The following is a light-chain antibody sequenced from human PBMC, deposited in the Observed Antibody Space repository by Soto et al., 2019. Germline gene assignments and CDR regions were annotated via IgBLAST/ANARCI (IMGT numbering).Light chain of an antibody. CDR3: QQSYSAPYT. V-gene: IGKV1-39*01. CDR1: QRISNS. J-gene: IGKJ2*01. Sequence: DIQMTQSPSSLSASVGDRVTVTCRASQRISNSLNWYQQKPGQAPKLLIYTASSLHTGVPSRFSGSGSGTDFTLTISSLQPEDFATYFCQQSYSAPYTFGQGTKLEIK. CDR2: TAS.